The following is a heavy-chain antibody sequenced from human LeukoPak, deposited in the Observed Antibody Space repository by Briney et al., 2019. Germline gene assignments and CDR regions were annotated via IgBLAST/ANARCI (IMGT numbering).Heavy chain of an antibody. CDR3: AREPYSSSYNWFDP. CDR1: GGSISSYY. D-gene: IGHD6-6*01. V-gene: IGHV4-59*01. J-gene: IGHJ5*02. Sequence: SETLSLTCTVSGGSISSYYWSWIRQPPGKGLEWIGYIYYSGSTNYNPSLKSRVTISVDTSKNQFSLKLSSVTAADTAVYYRAREPYSSSYNWFDPWGQGTLVTVSS. CDR2: IYYSGST.